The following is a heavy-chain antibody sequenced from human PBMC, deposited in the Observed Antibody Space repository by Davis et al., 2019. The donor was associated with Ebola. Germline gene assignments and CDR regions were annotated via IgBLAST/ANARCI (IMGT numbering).Heavy chain of an antibody. CDR1: GFTFDDYA. Sequence: SLKLSCAASGFTFDDYAMHWVRQAPGKGLEWVSGISWNRGSIGYADSVKGRFTISRDNAKNSLYLQMNSLRAEDTALYYCAKDIGVSYYYYGMDVWGQGTTVTVSS. D-gene: IGHD3-10*01. CDR3: AKDIGVSYYYYGMDV. V-gene: IGHV3-9*01. J-gene: IGHJ6*02. CDR2: ISWNRGSI.